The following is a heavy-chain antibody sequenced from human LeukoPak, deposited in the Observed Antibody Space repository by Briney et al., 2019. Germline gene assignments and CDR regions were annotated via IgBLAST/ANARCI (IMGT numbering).Heavy chain of an antibody. CDR3: AKDTNSWPTYFDY. V-gene: IGHV3-23*01. Sequence: PGGSLRLSCAASGFXFSNYAINWVRQAPGKGLKWVSAISGSGGTTYYADSVKGRFAISRDNSKNTLSLQMNSLRAEDAAVYYCAKDTNSWPTYFDYWGQGTLVTVSS. CDR2: ISGSGGTT. D-gene: IGHD6-13*01. J-gene: IGHJ4*02. CDR1: GFXFSNYA.